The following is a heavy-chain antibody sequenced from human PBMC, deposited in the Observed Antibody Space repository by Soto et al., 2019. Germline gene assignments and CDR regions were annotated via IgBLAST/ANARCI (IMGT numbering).Heavy chain of an antibody. CDR3: AIEKTTGYDFWSGLRYGMDV. V-gene: IGHV1-18*01. CDR2: ISAYNGNT. J-gene: IGHJ6*02. Sequence: ASVKVSCKASGYTFTSYGISWVRQAPGQGLEWMGWISAYNGNTNYAQKLQGRVTMTTDTSTSTAYMELRSLRSDDTAVYYCAIEKTTGYDFWSGLRYGMDVWGQGTTVTVSS. CDR1: GYTFTSYG. D-gene: IGHD3-3*01.